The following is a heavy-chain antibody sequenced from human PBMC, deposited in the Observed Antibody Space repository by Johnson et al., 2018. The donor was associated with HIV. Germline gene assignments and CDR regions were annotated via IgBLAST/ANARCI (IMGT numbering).Heavy chain of an antibody. V-gene: IGHV3-30*03. Sequence: QVQLVESGGGVVRPGGSLRLSCAASGFTFDDYGMSWVRQAPGKGLEWVAVISYDGSNKYYADSVKGRFTISRDNSNNTLYLQMNSLRVEETAVYLCARGRISMKVVDLRGGGFDIWGQGTKVTVSS. CDR2: ISYDGSNK. D-gene: IGHD3-22*01. CDR1: GFTFDDYG. J-gene: IGHJ3*02. CDR3: ARGRISMKVVDLRGGGFDI.